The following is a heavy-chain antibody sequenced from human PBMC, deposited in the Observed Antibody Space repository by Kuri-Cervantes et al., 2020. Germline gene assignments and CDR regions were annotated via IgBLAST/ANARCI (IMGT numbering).Heavy chain of an antibody. J-gene: IGHJ6*02. D-gene: IGHD2-2*01. CDR3: ARDRTYTMDV. CDR2: IKQDGSEK. Sequence: GESLKISCAASGFTLSSYWMSWVRQAPGKGLEWVANIKQDGSEKYYVDSVKGRFTISRDNAKNTLYLQMNSLTAEDTAVYYCARDRTYTMDVWGQGTTVTVSS. V-gene: IGHV3-7*01. CDR1: GFTLSSYW.